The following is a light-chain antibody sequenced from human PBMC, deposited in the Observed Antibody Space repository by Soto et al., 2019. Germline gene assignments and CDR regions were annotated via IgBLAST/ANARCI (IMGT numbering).Light chain of an antibody. Sequence: HYVLAPPPPLSGSPVHSVTISSTGTSSDVGSYNRLSWYQQPPGTAPKLTMYEVNTRPSGVPYRFSGSKSGSTASLTISGLQAEEEADYYCSLYISGSNYVLGTGTKVTVL. CDR1: SSDVGSYNR. V-gene: IGLV2-18*01. CDR3: SLYISGSNYV. CDR2: EVN. J-gene: IGLJ1*01.